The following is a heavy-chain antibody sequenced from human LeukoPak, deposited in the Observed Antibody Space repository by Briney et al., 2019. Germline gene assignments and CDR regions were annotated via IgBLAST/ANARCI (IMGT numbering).Heavy chain of an antibody. V-gene: IGHV3-7*01. CDR3: ARDLTAYYYGSGSYYGY. CDR2: IKPDGSEK. CDR1: GFTFSNYW. D-gene: IGHD3-10*01. J-gene: IGHJ4*02. Sequence: SGGSLRLSCAASGFTFSNYWMSWVRQAPGKGLEWVANIKPDGSEKYYVDSVKGRFTISRDNAKNSLYLQMNNLRAEDTAVYYCARDLTAYYYGSGSYYGYWGQGTLVTVSS.